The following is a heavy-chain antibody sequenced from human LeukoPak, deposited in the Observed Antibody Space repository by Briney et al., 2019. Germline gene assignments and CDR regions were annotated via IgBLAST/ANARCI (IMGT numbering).Heavy chain of an antibody. D-gene: IGHD3-10*01. CDR2: ITSSSASM. Sequence: GGSLRLSCAASGFTFTTYSMNWVRQAPGKGLEWVSSITSSSASMYYADSVKGRFTISRDNFKNTLYLQMGSLRTEDMAVYYCARGPLYYYGSAQYYFDYWGQGTLVTVSS. CDR3: ARGPLYYYGSAQYYFDY. V-gene: IGHV3-21*01. CDR1: GFTFTTYS. J-gene: IGHJ4*02.